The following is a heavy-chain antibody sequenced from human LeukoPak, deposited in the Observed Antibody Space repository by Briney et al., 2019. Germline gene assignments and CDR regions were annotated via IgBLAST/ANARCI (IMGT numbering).Heavy chain of an antibody. Sequence: ASVKVSCKASGYTFTAYYVHWVRRAPGQGLEWMGRINANSGGTNFAQRFQGRVTMTRDTPISTAYMELSRLRSDDTAVYYCARERRFGELLLFDNWGQGTLVTVSS. CDR2: INANSGGT. J-gene: IGHJ4*02. CDR1: GYTFTAYY. D-gene: IGHD3-10*01. V-gene: IGHV1-2*06. CDR3: ARERRFGELLLFDN.